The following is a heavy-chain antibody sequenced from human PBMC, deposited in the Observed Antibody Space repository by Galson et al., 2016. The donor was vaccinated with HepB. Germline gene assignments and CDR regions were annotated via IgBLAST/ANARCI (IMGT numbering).Heavy chain of an antibody. Sequence: SLRLSCAASGFTFSTYTMHWVRQAPGKGLEWVALISYDGSKKYYADSVKGRFTISRDNSKNTLYLQMNSLRDEDTAVYYCAIDGLSRGTLNYWGQGTLVTVS. V-gene: IGHV3-30-3*01. CDR2: ISYDGSKK. CDR1: GFTFSTYT. D-gene: IGHD1-1*01. CDR3: AIDGLSRGTLNY. J-gene: IGHJ4*02.